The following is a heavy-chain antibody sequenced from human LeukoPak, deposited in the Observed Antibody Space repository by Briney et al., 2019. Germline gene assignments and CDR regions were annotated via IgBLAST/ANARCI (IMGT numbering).Heavy chain of an antibody. V-gene: IGHV1-18*01. Sequence: ASVKVSCKASGYTFSNYGVAWVRQAPGQGLEWMGWISAYNGDTKYAQHFQGRVTMTTDTSSKIAHMELRSLRSDDTAVHYCARDCSGASCYSDYWGQGTLVTVSS. CDR3: ARDCSGASCYSDY. CDR1: GYTFSNYG. D-gene: IGHD2-15*01. CDR2: ISAYNGDT. J-gene: IGHJ4*02.